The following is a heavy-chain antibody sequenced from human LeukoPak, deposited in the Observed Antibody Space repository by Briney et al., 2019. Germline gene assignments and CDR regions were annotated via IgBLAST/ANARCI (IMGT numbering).Heavy chain of an antibody. CDR2: IKQDGSEE. J-gene: IGHJ6*03. D-gene: IGHD2-8*01. CDR3: ARVDCTNGVCSRGVHRYYYMDV. Sequence: PGGSLRLSCAASGFTFSSYWMSWVRQAPGKGLEWVANIKQDGSEEYYVDSVKGRFTISRDNAKNSLYLQMNSLRAEDTALYYCARVDCTNGVCSRGVHRYYYMDVWGKGTTVTVSS. V-gene: IGHV3-7*03. CDR1: GFTFSSYW.